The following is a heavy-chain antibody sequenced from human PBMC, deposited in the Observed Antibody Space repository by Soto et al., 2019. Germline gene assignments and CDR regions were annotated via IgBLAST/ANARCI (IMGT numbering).Heavy chain of an antibody. V-gene: IGHV4-59*01. CDR3: TRGDSSSWRPHFDY. J-gene: IGHJ4*02. D-gene: IGHD6-13*01. CDR1: GASIRSYY. Sequence: QVQLQESGPGLVRPSETLSLTCTVSGASIRSYYWSWIRQPPGKGLEWIGFIHHSGSTNYNPSLKSRLTMSVETSKNQFSLKLSSVTAADTAVYYCTRGDSSSWRPHFDYWGQGTLVTVSS. CDR2: IHHSGST.